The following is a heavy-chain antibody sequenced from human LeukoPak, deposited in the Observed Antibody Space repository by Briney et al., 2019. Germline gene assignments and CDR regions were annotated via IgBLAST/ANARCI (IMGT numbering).Heavy chain of an antibody. J-gene: IGHJ4*02. CDR3: ARSLRFLDPFDY. CDR2: ISAYNGNT. D-gene: IGHD3-3*01. Sequence: ASVTVSCKASGYTFTSYGISWVQQAPGQGLEWMGWISAYNGNTNYAQKLQGRVTMTTDTSTSTAYMELRSLRSDDTAVYYCARSLRFLDPFDYWGQGTLVTVSS. V-gene: IGHV1-18*01. CDR1: GYTFTSYG.